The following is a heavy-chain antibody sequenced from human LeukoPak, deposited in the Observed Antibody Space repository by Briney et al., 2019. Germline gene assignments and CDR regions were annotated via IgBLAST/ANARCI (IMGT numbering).Heavy chain of an antibody. Sequence: GGSLRLSCAASGFTFSSYGMHWVRQAPGKGLEWVAVIWYDGSNKYYADSVKGRFTISRDNSKNTLYLQMNSLRAEDTAVYYCARDSGGGCSSSWYASWGQGTLVTVSS. V-gene: IGHV3-33*01. J-gene: IGHJ5*01. CDR3: ARDSGGGCSSSWYAS. CDR1: GFTFSSYG. D-gene: IGHD6-13*01. CDR2: IWYDGSNK.